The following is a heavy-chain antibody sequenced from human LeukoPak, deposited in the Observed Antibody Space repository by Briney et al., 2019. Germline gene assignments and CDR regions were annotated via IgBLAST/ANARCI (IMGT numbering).Heavy chain of an antibody. J-gene: IGHJ6*02. CDR1: GFTFSSYG. D-gene: IGHD3-16*02. CDR3: AKEERVISYFYYGMDV. CDR2: ISYDGSNK. Sequence: GRSLRLSCAASGFTFSSYGMHWVRQAPGKGLEWVAVISYDGSNKYYADSVKGRFTISRDNSKNTLYLQMNSLRAEDTAMYYCAKEERVISYFYYGMDVWGQGTTVTVSS. V-gene: IGHV3-30*18.